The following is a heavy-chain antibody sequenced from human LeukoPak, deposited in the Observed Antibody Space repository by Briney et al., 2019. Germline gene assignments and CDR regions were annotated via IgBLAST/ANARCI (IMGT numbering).Heavy chain of an antibody. Sequence: PGGSLRLSCAASGFTFSSYSMNWVRQAPGKGLEWVSSISSSSSYIYYADSVKGRFTISRDNAKNSLYLQMNSLRAEDTAVYCRASEGIAASFDYWGQGTLVTVSS. V-gene: IGHV3-21*01. CDR1: GFTFSSYS. CDR3: ASEGIAASFDY. J-gene: IGHJ4*02. D-gene: IGHD6-13*01. CDR2: ISSSSSYI.